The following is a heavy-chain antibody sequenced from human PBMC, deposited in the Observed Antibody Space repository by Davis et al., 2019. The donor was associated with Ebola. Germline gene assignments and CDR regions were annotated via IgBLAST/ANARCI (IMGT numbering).Heavy chain of an antibody. J-gene: IGHJ5*02. CDR2: IYYSGST. CDR1: GGSVSSGSYY. D-gene: IGHD6-13*01. Sequence: SETLSLTCTVSGGSVSSGSYYWSWIRQPPEKGLEWVGYIYYSGSTNYNPSLKSRVTISVDTSKNQFSLKLSSVTAADTAVYYCARVKSLVFDPWGQGTLVTVSS. V-gene: IGHV4-61*01. CDR3: ARVKSLVFDP.